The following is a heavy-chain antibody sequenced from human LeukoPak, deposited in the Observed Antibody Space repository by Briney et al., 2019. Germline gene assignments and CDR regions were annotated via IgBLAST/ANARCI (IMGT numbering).Heavy chain of an antibody. CDR1: GFTFTSSA. J-gene: IGHJ4*02. V-gene: IGHV1-58*01. D-gene: IGHD1-26*01. CDR3: ARAPRSGSPVDY. Sequence: SVKVSCKASGFTFTSSAVQWVRQARGQRLEWIGWIVVGSGNTNYAQKFQGRVTITADESTSTAYVELSSLRSEDTAVYYCARAPRSGSPVDYWGQGTLVTVSS. CDR2: IVVGSGNT.